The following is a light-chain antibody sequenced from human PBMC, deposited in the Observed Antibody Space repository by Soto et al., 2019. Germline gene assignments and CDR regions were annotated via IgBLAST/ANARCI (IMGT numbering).Light chain of an antibody. V-gene: IGKV1-5*03. CDR1: QTISSW. Sequence: DIQMTQSPSTLSGSVGDRVTITCRASQTISSWLAWYQQNPGKAPKLLIYKASTLKSGVPSMFRGSGSGTEFTRTISSLQHDDFATYYCQHYNSYSEAFGQGTKVELK. CDR3: QHYNSYSEA. J-gene: IGKJ1*01. CDR2: KAS.